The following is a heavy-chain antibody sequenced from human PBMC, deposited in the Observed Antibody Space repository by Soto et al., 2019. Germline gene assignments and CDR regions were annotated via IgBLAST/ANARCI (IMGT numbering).Heavy chain of an antibody. D-gene: IGHD6-6*01. Sequence: GGSLRLSCAASVFTFSSYSMNLVRQSPGKGLEWVSYISSSSSTIYYADSVKGRFTISRDNAKNSLYLQMNSLRDEDTAVYYCARVEMYSSSSGGYYYRMEVWGQGTTVTVSS. CDR1: VFTFSSYS. CDR2: ISSSSSTI. J-gene: IGHJ6*02. CDR3: ARVEMYSSSSGGYYYRMEV. V-gene: IGHV3-48*02.